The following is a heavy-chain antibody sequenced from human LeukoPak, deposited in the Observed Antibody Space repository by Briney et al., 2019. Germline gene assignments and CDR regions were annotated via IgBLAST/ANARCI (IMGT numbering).Heavy chain of an antibody. CDR2: ITSSGSPT. CDR3: ASGNSTSFDY. CDR1: GFTFSDYY. J-gene: IGHJ4*02. V-gene: IGHV3-11*04. D-gene: IGHD2/OR15-2a*01. Sequence: PGGSLRLSCAASGFTFSDYYMNWVRQAPGNGREWVSFITSSGSPTSYADSVKGRFTISRDNAKNSLYLQMNSLRDEDTAVYYCASGNSTSFDYWGQGTLVTVSS.